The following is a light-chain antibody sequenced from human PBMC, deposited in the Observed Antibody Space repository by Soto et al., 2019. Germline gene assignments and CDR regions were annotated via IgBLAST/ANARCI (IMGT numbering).Light chain of an antibody. CDR3: QKYNSVPLT. Sequence: DIQMTQSPSSLSASVGDRVTITCRASQGIGNFLAWYQQKPGKVPKLLIYGSATLQSGVPARFSASGSGTDFTLAISSLQPEDDATYYCQKYNSVPLTFGGGTKVEIK. J-gene: IGKJ4*01. V-gene: IGKV1-27*01. CDR1: QGIGNF. CDR2: GSA.